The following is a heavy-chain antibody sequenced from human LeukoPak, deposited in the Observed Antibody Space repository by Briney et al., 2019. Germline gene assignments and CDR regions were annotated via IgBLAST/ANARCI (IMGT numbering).Heavy chain of an antibody. V-gene: IGHV4-34*01. J-gene: IGHJ4*02. CDR2: INHSGST. CDR1: GRPFGGYY. Sequence: SEPLTLTCAVYGRPFGGYYWLGLRQPPGKGLEWIGEINHSGSTNYNPSIKSRVTISVDTSKNQFSLKLSSVTAADTAVYYCARGQIGGVVLLYDYWGQGTLVTVSS. D-gene: IGHD3-10*01. CDR3: ARGQIGGVVLLYDY.